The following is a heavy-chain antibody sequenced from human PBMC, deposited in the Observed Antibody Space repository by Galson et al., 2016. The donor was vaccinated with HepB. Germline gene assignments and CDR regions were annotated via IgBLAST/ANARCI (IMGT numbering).Heavy chain of an antibody. D-gene: IGHD3-10*01. CDR1: GFSLSTSGVC. Sequence: PALVKPTQTLTLTCTFSGFSLSTSGVCVAWIRQPPGKALEWLALIAWDETTSYNTSLQTRVNISKDTSKNQVALNLANVDPVDTATYFCARTTGWHVPGDDDTFDFWGQGTVVTV. CDR3: ARTTGWHVPGDDDTFDF. V-gene: IGHV2-70*01. CDR2: IAWDETT. J-gene: IGHJ3*01.